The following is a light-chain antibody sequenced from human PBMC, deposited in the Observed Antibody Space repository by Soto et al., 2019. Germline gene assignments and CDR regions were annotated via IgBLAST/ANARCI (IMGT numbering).Light chain of an antibody. V-gene: IGLV3-25*03. CDR3: QSADTSVNYWVL. CDR1: LLPKQF. Sequence: SYELTQPPSVSVSPGQTARITCSGDLLPKQFGYWYQQKPGQAPVLVMYKTNVRPSGIPERFSGSSSGTTVTLTISGVQAEDEADYYCQSADTSVNYWVLFGGGTKLTVL. CDR2: KTN. J-gene: IGLJ2*01.